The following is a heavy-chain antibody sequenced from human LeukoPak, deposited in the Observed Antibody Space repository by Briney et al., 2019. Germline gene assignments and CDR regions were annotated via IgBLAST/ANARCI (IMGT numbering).Heavy chain of an antibody. V-gene: IGHV1-46*01. CDR2: INPSGGST. J-gene: IGHJ3*02. CDR1: GYTFTSYY. D-gene: IGHD6-25*01. Sequence: ASVKVSCKASGYTFTSYYMHWVRQAPGQGLEWMGIINPSGGSTSYAQKFQGRFTMTRDTSTSTVYMELSSLRSEDTAVYYCARRLSPYFLGGAFDIWGQGTMVTVSS. CDR3: ARRLSPYFLGGAFDI.